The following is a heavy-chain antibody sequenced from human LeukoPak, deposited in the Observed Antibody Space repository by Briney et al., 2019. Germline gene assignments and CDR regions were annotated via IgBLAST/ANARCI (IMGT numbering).Heavy chain of an antibody. CDR3: ARDSGSYYGIEY. D-gene: IGHD1-26*01. Sequence: ASVKVSCKASGYTFTGYYMHWVRQAPGQGLEWMGWINPNSGGTNYAQKFQGRVTMTRDTSISTAYMELSRLRSDDTAVYYCARDSGSYYGIEYWGQGTLVTVSS. J-gene: IGHJ4*02. CDR2: INPNSGGT. V-gene: IGHV1-2*02. CDR1: GYTFTGYY.